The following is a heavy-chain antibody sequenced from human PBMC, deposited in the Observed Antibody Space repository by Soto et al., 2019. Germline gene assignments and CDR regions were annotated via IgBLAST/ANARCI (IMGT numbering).Heavy chain of an antibody. D-gene: IGHD3-22*01. CDR3: ARQTITYYYDSSDDY. J-gene: IGHJ4*02. CDR2: IYYSGST. CDR1: GGSISSSSYY. Sequence: SETLSLTCTVSGGSISSSSYYWGWIRQPPGKGLEWIGSIYYSGSTYYNPSLKSRVTISVDTSKNQFSLKLSSVTAADTAGYYCARQTITYYYDSSDDYWGQGTLVTVSS. V-gene: IGHV4-39*01.